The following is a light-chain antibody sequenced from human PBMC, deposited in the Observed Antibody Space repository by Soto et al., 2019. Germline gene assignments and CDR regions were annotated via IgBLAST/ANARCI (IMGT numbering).Light chain of an antibody. CDR3: SSYTATSTLV. CDR2: DVT. CDR1: SSDVGDYDS. Sequence: QSALTQPASVSGSPGQSITISCTGTSSDVGDYDSVSWYQQRPGKAPQLMISDVTNRPSGISNRFSGSKSGNTASLTVSGLQTEDEADYYCSSYTATSTLVFGAGTKLTVL. J-gene: IGLJ1*01. V-gene: IGLV2-14*01.